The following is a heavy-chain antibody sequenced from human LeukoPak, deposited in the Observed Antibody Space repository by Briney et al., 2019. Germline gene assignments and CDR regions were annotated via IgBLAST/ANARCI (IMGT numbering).Heavy chain of an antibody. V-gene: IGHV1-46*01. CDR1: GYTFTSYY. CDR3: ARDIYSYGLPGY. J-gene: IGHJ4*02. D-gene: IGHD5-18*01. CDR2: INPSGGST. Sequence: ASVKVSCKASGYTFTSYYMHWVRQAPRQGLEWMGIINPSGGSTSYAQKFQGRATMTRDTSTSTVYMELSSLRSEDTAVYYCARDIYSYGLPGYWGQGTLVTVSS.